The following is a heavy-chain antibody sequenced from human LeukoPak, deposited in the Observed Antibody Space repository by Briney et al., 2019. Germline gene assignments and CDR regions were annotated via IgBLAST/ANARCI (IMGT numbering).Heavy chain of an antibody. CDR3: ARDNGVRYFDWSLSYGMDV. CDR2: ISSSSSYI. D-gene: IGHD3-9*01. V-gene: IGHV3-21*01. Sequence: PGGSLRLSCAASGFTFSSYSMNWVRQAPGKGLEWVSSISSSSSYIYYADSVKGRFTISRDNAKNSLYLQMNSLRAEDTAVYYCARDNGVRYFDWSLSYGMDVWGQGTTVTVSS. CDR1: GFTFSSYS. J-gene: IGHJ6*02.